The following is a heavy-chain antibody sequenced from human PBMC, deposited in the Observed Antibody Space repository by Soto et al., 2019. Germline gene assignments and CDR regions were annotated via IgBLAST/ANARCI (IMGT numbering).Heavy chain of an antibody. Sequence: PSETLSLTCTVSGGSISSGGDYWTWIRQHPGKGLEWIGYIYYSGSTYYNPSLKSRVTISVDTSKNQFSLKLSSVTAADTAVYYCAREVRIAAAVNSGMDVWGQGTTVTVSS. J-gene: IGHJ6*02. V-gene: IGHV4-31*03. CDR1: GGSISSGGDY. D-gene: IGHD6-13*01. CDR2: IYYSGST. CDR3: AREVRIAAAVNSGMDV.